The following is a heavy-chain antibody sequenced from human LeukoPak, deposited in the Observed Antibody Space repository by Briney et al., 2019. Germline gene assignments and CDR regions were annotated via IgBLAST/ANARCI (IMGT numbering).Heavy chain of an antibody. CDR3: VKPGYASSWFDY. D-gene: IGHD6-13*01. CDR2: ISSNGGTT. V-gene: IGHV3-64D*06. Sequence: GGSLRLSCSASGFTFSTYTMHWVRQAPGKGLEYVSAISSNGGTTNYANSVQGRFTISRDNSKNTLYLQLNSLRTEDTAVYYCVKPGYASSWFDYWGQGALVTVSS. CDR1: GFTFSTYT. J-gene: IGHJ4*02.